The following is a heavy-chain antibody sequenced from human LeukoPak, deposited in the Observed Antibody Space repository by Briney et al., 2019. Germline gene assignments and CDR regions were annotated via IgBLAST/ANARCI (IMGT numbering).Heavy chain of an antibody. D-gene: IGHD3-22*01. V-gene: IGHV4-39*01. CDR2: IYYSGST. Sequence: SETLTLTCTVSGGSISSSSYYWGWIRQPPGKGLEWIRSIYYSGSTYYNPSLKSRVTISVDTSKNQFSLRLSSVTAADTAVYYCAGPLPQYYYDSSGPNLSFDIWGQGTMVTVSS. CDR1: GGSISSSSYY. J-gene: IGHJ3*02. CDR3: AGPLPQYYYDSSGPNLSFDI.